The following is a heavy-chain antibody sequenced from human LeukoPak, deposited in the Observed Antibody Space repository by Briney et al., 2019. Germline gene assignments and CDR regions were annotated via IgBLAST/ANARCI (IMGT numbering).Heavy chain of an antibody. CDR1: GFTFSSYS. J-gene: IGHJ4*02. Sequence: GGSLRLSCAASGFTFSSYSMNWVRQAPGKGLEWVPSISSSSSCIYYADSVKGRFTISRDNAKNSLYLQMNSLRAEDTAVYYCARARGIAVAGTGYFDYWGQGTLVTVSS. CDR3: ARARGIAVAGTGYFDY. D-gene: IGHD6-19*01. CDR2: ISSSSSCI. V-gene: IGHV3-21*01.